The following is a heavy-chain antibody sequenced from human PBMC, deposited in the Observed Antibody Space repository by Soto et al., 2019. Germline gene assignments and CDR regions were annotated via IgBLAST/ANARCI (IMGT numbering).Heavy chain of an antibody. V-gene: IGHV4-31*03. CDR3: ARAVSNWLGSDAFDI. D-gene: IGHD6-13*01. CDR1: GGSISSGGYY. CDR2: IYYSGST. Sequence: QVQLQESGPGLVKPSQTLSLTCTVSGGSISSGGYYWSWIRQHPGKGLEWIGYIYYSGSTYYNPSLKSRVTKSIDPSKNQFHLKLGSVTAADKDVYYGARAVSNWLGSDAFDIWGQETMVTVSS. J-gene: IGHJ3*02.